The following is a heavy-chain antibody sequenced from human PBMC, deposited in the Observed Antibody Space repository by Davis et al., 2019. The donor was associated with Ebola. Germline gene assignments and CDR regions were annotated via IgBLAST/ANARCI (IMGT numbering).Heavy chain of an antibody. CDR2: IRSDGSST. V-gene: IGHV3-74*01. CDR3: ARERWELMGLVQYFDY. CDR1: GFTFSDYY. D-gene: IGHD1-26*01. J-gene: IGHJ4*02. Sequence: GESLKISCAASGFTFSDYYMSWIRQAPGKGLVWVSRIRSDGSSTSYADSVESRFTISRDNAKNTLYLQMNSLRAEDTAVYYCARERWELMGLVQYFDYWGQGTLVTVSS.